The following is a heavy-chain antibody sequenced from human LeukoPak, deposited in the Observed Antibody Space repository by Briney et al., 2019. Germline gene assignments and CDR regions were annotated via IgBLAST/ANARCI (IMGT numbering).Heavy chain of an antibody. CDR1: GFTFSNYW. Sequence: PGGSLRLSCAASGFTFSNYWMHWVRQASGKGLVWVSRVRPEGSDASYADSVKGRFTISRENAKNSLYLQMNSLRAGDTAVYYCARERAGSDAFDIWGQGTMVTVSS. D-gene: IGHD6-19*01. J-gene: IGHJ3*02. CDR3: ARERAGSDAFDI. V-gene: IGHV3-74*01. CDR2: VRPEGSDA.